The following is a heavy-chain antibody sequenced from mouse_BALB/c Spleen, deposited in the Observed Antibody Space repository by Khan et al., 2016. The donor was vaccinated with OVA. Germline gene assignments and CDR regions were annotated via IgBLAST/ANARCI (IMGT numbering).Heavy chain of an antibody. Sequence: EVQLVESGGGLVKPGGSPKLSCAASGFTFSSYAMSWVRQTPEKRLEWVASISSGGTTYYPDSVKGRFTISRDNDRNILYLQMSSLRSEDTAMYYCASLYYKAYWGQGTLVTVSA. D-gene: IGHD2-1*01. J-gene: IGHJ3*01. CDR3: ASLYYKAY. CDR1: GFTFSSYA. V-gene: IGHV5-6-5*01. CDR2: ISSGGTT.